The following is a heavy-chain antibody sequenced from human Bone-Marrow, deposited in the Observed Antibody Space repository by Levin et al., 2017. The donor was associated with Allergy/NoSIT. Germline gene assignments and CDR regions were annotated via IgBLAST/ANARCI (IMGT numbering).Heavy chain of an antibody. CDR2: IRSKPYGGSS. V-gene: IGHV3-49*03. CDR3: TRDKGYYYGMDV. Sequence: GGSLRLSCTASGFSFDDYVMSWFRQAPGKGLEWVGFIRSKPYGGSSEYAASVKGRFTISRDDSKSIAHLQMNSLKTEDTAVYYCTRDKGYYYGMDVWGQGTTVTVSS. CDR1: GFSFDDYV. J-gene: IGHJ6*02.